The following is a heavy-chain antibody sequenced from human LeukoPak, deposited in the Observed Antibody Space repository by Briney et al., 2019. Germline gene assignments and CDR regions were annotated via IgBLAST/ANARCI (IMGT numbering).Heavy chain of an antibody. CDR1: GFTFSSYS. J-gene: IGHJ4*02. V-gene: IGHV3-21*04. D-gene: IGHD3-16*01. CDR3: AKEWGLYGFWGSWTH. Sequence: GGSLRLSCAASGFTFSSYSMNWVRQAPGKGLEWVSIISSGSSYIHYADSVKGRFTISRDNAKNSLYLQMNSLRAEDTAVYYCAKEWGLYGFWGSWTHWGQGTLVTVSS. CDR2: ISSGSSYI.